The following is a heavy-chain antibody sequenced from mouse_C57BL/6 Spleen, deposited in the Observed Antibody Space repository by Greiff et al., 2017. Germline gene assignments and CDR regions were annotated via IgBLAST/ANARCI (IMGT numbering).Heavy chain of an antibody. V-gene: IGHV1-59*01. CDR3: ARIVTGTGFAY. CDR1: GYTFTSYW. Sequence: QVQLQQPGAELVRPGTSVKLSCKASGYTFTSYWMHWVKQRPGQGLEWIGVIDPSDSYTNYNQKFKGKATLTVDTSSSTAYMQLSSLTSEDSAVYYCARIVTGTGFAYWGQGTLVTVSA. D-gene: IGHD4-1*01. CDR2: IDPSDSYT. J-gene: IGHJ3*01.